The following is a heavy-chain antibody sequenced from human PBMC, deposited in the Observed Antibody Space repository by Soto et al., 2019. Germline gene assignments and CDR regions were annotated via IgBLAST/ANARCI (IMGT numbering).Heavy chain of an antibody. Sequence: ASVKVSCKASGYTFTYYTVHWVRQAPGQRLERMGWINAGDGNTKYSPNFQGRVTITKDTSASTVYMELSSLRSEDTAVYFCTRDYYDSSGYYPKIDYSGQGTLVTVSX. V-gene: IGHV1-3*01. D-gene: IGHD3-22*01. CDR2: INAGDGNT. J-gene: IGHJ4*02. CDR3: TRDYYDSSGYYPKIDY. CDR1: GYTFTYYT.